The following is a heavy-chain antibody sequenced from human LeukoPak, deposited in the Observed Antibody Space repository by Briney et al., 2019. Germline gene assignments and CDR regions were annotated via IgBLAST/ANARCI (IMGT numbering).Heavy chain of an antibody. J-gene: IGHJ4*02. V-gene: IGHV3-74*01. CDR3: ARYCSGGSCLVDSLD. CDR2: INSDGSST. CDR1: GFTFSSYW. Sequence: GGSLRLSCAASGFTFSSYWMHRVRQAPGKGLVWVSRINSDGSSTSYADSVKGRFTISRDNAKNTLYLQMNSLRAEDTAVYYCARYCSGGSCLVDSLDWGQGTLVTVSS. D-gene: IGHD2-15*01.